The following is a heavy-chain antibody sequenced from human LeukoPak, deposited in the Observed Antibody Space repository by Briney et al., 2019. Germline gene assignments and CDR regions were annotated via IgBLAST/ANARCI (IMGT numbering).Heavy chain of an antibody. D-gene: IGHD6-13*01. CDR2: MNPNSGNT. CDR3: ARGLRTTAAAGRRDYYYYMDV. J-gene: IGHJ6*03. CDR1: GYTFTSYD. Sequence: ASVKVSCKASGYTFTSYDINWVRQATGQGLEWMGWMNPNSGNTGYAQKFQGRVTMTRNTSISTAYMELSSLRSEDTAVYYRARGLRTTAAAGRRDYYYYMDVWGKGTTVTVSS. V-gene: IGHV1-8*01.